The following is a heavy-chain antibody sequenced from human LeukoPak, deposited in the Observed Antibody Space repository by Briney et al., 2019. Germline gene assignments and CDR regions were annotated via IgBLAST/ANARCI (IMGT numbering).Heavy chain of an antibody. Sequence: PGGSLRLSCAASGFTVSSNYMSWVRQAPGKGLEWVSVIYSGGSTYYADSVKGRFTISRDNSKNTLYLQMNSLRAEDMAVYYCASRSWIQLWAPFDYWGQGTLVTVSS. V-gene: IGHV3-66*02. J-gene: IGHJ4*02. D-gene: IGHD5-18*01. CDR3: ASRSWIQLWAPFDY. CDR1: GFTVSSNY. CDR2: IYSGGST.